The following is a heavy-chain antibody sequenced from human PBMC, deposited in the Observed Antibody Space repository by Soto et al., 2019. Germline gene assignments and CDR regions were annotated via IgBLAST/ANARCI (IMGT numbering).Heavy chain of an antibody. CDR2: ISAYSGKT. V-gene: IGHV1-18*01. Sequence: QVQLVQSGGEVKKPGASLKVSCKTSGYTFTTYGISWVRQAPGQGLEWVGWISAYSGKTHYAQKFQGKVTMTTDTSTNTAYLELRSLRSDDTAVYYCARAPYLGDHQYWGQGTLVTVSS. D-gene: IGHD3-16*01. J-gene: IGHJ4*02. CDR3: ARAPYLGDHQY. CDR1: GYTFTTYG.